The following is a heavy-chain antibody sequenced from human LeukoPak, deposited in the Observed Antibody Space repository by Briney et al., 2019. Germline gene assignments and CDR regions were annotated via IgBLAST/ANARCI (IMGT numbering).Heavy chain of an antibody. CDR2: ISGSGAST. J-gene: IGHJ4*02. Sequence: GGSLRLSCAASGFTFSSYAMSWVRQAPGKGLEWVSAISGSGASTYYADSVKGRFTISRDNSKNTLYLQMNSLRAEDTAVYYCARAQYSTEYYYDSSGYYPFDYWGQGTLVTVSS. V-gene: IGHV3-23*01. CDR3: ARAQYSTEYYYDSSGYYPFDY. CDR1: GFTFSSYA. D-gene: IGHD3-22*01.